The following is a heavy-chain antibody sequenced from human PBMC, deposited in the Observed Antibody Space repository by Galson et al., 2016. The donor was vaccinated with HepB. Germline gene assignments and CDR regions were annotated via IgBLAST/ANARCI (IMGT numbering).Heavy chain of an antibody. J-gene: IGHJ6*04. CDR3: ARGKSLWTTPWNYGLDV. CDR1: GFTFITYD. V-gene: IGHV3-13*01. D-gene: IGHD3-10*01. Sequence: SLRLSCAASGFTFITYDIHWVRQPPGKGLEWVSAIGTAAGDTHYAASVEGRFTVSRGNAKNSLFLQMHSLRAEDTAVYYCARGKSLWTTPWNYGLDVWGKGTTVTVSS. CDR2: IGTAAGDT.